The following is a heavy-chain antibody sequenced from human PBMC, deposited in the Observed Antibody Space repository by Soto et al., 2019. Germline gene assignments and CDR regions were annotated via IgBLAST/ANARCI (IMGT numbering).Heavy chain of an antibody. CDR2: IYSGGTT. Sequence: PVGSLRLSCAGSGFSVSNNYMSWVRQAPGKGLEWVSFIYSGGTTYYAGSVKGRFTISRDSSQNTLYLQMNNLGADDTAVYYCVSGGYYYHRAYWVQGTKVTVSS. CDR1: GFSVSNNY. V-gene: IGHV3-53*01. D-gene: IGHD3-10*01. J-gene: IGHJ4*02. CDR3: VSGGYYYHRAY.